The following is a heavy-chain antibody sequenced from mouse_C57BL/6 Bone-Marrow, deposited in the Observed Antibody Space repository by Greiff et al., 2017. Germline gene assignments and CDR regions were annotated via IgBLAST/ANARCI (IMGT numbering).Heavy chain of an antibody. D-gene: IGHD2-4*01. J-gene: IGHJ2*01. CDR3: ARGRLRRVFDY. CDR2: INPSSGYT. V-gene: IGHV1-4*01. Sequence: QVQLQQSGAELARPGASVKMSCKASGYTFTRYTMHWVNQRPGQGLEWIGYINPSSGYTKYNQKFKDKATLTADKSSSTAYMQLSSLTSEDSAVYSCARGRLRRVFDYWGQGTTLTVSS. CDR1: GYTFTRYT.